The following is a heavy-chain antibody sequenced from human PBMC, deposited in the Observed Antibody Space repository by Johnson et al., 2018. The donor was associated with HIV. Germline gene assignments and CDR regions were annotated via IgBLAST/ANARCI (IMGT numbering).Heavy chain of an antibody. Sequence: QVQLVESGGGVVQPGRSLRLSCAASGFAFSSYAMHWVRQAPGKGLEWVAVISYDGTSKYQADSVKGRFTISRDNSKNTLFMQMNSLRAEDTAVYYCARDDILTGYYDAFDIWGQGTMVTVSS. CDR2: ISYDGTSK. V-gene: IGHV3-30*04. CDR3: ARDDILTGYYDAFDI. CDR1: GFAFSSYA. J-gene: IGHJ3*02. D-gene: IGHD3-9*01.